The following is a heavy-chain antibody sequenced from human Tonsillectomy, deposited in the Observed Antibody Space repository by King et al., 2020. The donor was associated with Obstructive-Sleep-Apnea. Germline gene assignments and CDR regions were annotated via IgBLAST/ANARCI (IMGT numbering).Heavy chain of an antibody. J-gene: IGHJ4*02. D-gene: IGHD3-9*01. CDR1: GFTFSSYS. CDR3: ARGPYDILTAYYLIDY. V-gene: IGHV3-21*01. CDR2: ISSSSSYI. Sequence: VQLVESGGGLVKPGGSLRLSCAASGFTFSSYSMNWVRQAPGKGLEWVSPISSSSSYIYYADSVKGRFTISRDNAKNSLYLQMNSLRAEDTAVYYCARGPYDILTAYYLIDYWGQGTLVTVSS.